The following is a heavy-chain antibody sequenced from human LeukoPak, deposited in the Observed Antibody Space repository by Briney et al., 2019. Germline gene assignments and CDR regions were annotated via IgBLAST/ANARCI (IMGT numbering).Heavy chain of an antibody. CDR3: AKEGAPFYDILTGHNYLDY. D-gene: IGHD3-9*01. CDR2: ISHDGLNK. J-gene: IGHJ4*02. CDR1: GFTFSSFG. V-gene: IGHV3-30*18. Sequence: GGSLRLSCASSGFTFSSFGMHWVRQAPGKGLEWMALISHDGLNKYYADSMKGRFTISRDNSKSTLYLQMNSLRPEDTAVYYCAKEGAPFYDILTGHNYLDYWGQGTLATVSS.